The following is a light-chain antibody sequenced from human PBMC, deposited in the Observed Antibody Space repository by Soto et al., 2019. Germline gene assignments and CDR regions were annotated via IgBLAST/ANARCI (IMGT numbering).Light chain of an antibody. CDR3: QQGYSPPIT. CDR2: TAS. V-gene: IGKV1-39*01. J-gene: IGKJ5*01. Sequence: MHMTQSPSSLSPSVGYTVTITCRPSQSISTYFKCYQQPARTARRLLNYTASSSHSGAQSRCSGSGSGTDFTLTISWLHPEDFATYCRQQGYSPPITFGQGTRLEI. CDR1: QSISTY.